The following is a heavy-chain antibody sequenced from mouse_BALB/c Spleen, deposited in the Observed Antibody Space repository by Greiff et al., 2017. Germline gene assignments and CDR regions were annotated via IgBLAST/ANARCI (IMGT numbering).Heavy chain of an antibody. J-gene: IGHJ2*01. Sequence: VQLQQSGAELAKPGASVKMSCKASGYTFTSYWMHWVKQRPGQGLEWIGYINPSTGYTEYNQKFKDKATLTADKSSSTAYMQLSSLTSEDTAVYYCNGGGSSYVDYWGQGTTLTVSS. V-gene: IGHV1-7*01. D-gene: IGHD1-1*01. CDR2: INPSTGYT. CDR1: GYTFTSYW. CDR3: NGGGSSYVDY.